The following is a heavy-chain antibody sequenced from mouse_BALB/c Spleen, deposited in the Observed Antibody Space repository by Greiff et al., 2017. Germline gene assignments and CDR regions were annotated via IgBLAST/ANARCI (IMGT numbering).Heavy chain of an antibody. D-gene: IGHD1-1*01. CDR1: GFNIKDYY. J-gene: IGHJ2*01. CDR2: IDPENGDT. Sequence: EVQLQQSGAELVRSGASVKLSCTASGFNIKDYYMHWVKQRPEQGLEWIGWIDPENGDTEYAPKFQGKATMTADTSSNTAYLQLSSLTSEDTAVYYCNALYYYGGGYYWGQGTTLTVSS. CDR3: NALYYYGGGYY. V-gene: IGHV14-4*02.